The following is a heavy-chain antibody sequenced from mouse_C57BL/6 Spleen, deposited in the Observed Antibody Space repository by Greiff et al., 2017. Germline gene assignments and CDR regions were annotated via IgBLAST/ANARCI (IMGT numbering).Heavy chain of an antibody. Sequence: EVKLQESGPGLVKPSQSLSLTCSVTGYSITSGYYWNWIRQFPGNKLEWMGYISYDGSNNYNPSLKNRISITRDTSKNQFFLKLNSVTTEDTATYYCARGTTMVTTRYWYFDVWGTGTTVTVSS. V-gene: IGHV3-6*01. CDR2: ISYDGSN. CDR1: GYSITSGYY. J-gene: IGHJ1*03. CDR3: ARGTTMVTTRYWYFDV. D-gene: IGHD2-2*01.